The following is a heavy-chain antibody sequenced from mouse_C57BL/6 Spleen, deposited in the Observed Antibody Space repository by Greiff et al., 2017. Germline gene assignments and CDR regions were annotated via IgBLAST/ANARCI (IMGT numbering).Heavy chain of an antibody. CDR2: IRSKSNNYAT. D-gene: IGHD2-3*01. Sequence: EVQVVESGGGLVQPKGSLKLSCAASGFSFNTYAMNWVRQAPGKGLEWVARIRSKSNNYATYYADSVKDRFTISRDDSESMLYLQMNNLKTEDTAMYYCVRHDGYQGAWFAYWGQGTLVTVSA. CDR3: VRHDGYQGAWFAY. J-gene: IGHJ3*01. V-gene: IGHV10-1*01. CDR1: GFSFNTYA.